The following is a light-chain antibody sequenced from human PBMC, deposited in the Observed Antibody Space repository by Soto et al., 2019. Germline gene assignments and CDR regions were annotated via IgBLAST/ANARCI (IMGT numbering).Light chain of an antibody. CDR3: CSYAGSSYV. CDR1: SSDVGGYNY. Sequence: QSVLTQPRSVSGSPAQSVTISCTGTSSDVGGYNYVSWYQQHPGKAPKLMIYDVSKRPSGVPDRFSGSKSGNTVSLTISGLQAEDEADYYCCSYAGSSYVFGTGTKVTVL. CDR2: DVS. J-gene: IGLJ1*01. V-gene: IGLV2-11*01.